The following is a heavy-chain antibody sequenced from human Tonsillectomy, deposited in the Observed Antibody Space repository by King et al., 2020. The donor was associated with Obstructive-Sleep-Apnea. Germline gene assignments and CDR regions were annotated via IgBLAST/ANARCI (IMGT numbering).Heavy chain of an antibody. D-gene: IGHD2-8*01. CDR1: GYTFNKYA. J-gene: IGHJ4*02. Sequence: VQLVQSGSELKKPGASVPVSCKASGYTFNKYALNWVRQAPGQGLEWMGWINTNTGEATYAQGFTGRFVFALDTSVNTAYLQINSLKADDTAVYYCARGGFSTVLGDFWGQGTLVTVNS. CDR2: INTNTGEA. V-gene: IGHV7-4-1*02. CDR3: ARGGFSTVLGDF.